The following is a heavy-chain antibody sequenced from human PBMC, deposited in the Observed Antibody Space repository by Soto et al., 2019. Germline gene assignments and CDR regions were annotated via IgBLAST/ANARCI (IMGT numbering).Heavy chain of an antibody. CDR2: IIPIFGTA. J-gene: IGHJ4*02. V-gene: IGHV1-69*13. D-gene: IGHD3-22*01. CDR3: ARGYDSSGYYGTKYYFDY. CDR1: GGTFSSYA. Sequence: SVKVSCKASGGTFSSYAISWVRQAPGQGLEWMGGIIPIFGTANYAQKFQGRVTITADESTSTAYMELSSLRSEDTAVYYCARGYDSSGYYGTKYYFDYWGQGTLVTVSS.